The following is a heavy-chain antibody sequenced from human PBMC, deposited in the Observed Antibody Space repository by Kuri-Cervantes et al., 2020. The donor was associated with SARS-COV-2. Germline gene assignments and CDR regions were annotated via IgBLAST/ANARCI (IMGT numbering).Heavy chain of an antibody. D-gene: IGHD6-13*01. CDR1: GFTFDDYG. CDR2: INWNGGST. J-gene: IGHJ4*02. V-gene: IGHV3-20*04. Sequence: GESLKISCAASGFTFDDYGMSWVRQAPGKGLEWVSGINWNGGSTGYADSVKGRFTISRDNAKNSLHLQMNSLRAEDTALYYCARVGDSSSWRGGPDYWGQGTLVTVSS. CDR3: ARVGDSSSWRGGPDY.